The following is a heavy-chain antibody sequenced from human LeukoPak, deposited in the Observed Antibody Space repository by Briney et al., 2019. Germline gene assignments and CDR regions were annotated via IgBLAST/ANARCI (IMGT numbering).Heavy chain of an antibody. J-gene: IGHJ4*02. CDR3: AKDGGRAAIAF. Sequence: GGSLKLSCAASGFTFNSYGMHWVRQAPGKGLEWVTFIRFDGSKKHYADSVKGRFTISRDISKKTLYLQMNSLRTDDTAVYYCAKDGGRAAIAFWGQGTLVTVSS. CDR2: IRFDGSKK. D-gene: IGHD2-15*01. CDR1: GFTFNSYG. V-gene: IGHV3-30*02.